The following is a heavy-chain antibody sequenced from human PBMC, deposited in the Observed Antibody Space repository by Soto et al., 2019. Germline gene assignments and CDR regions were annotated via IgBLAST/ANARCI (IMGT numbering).Heavy chain of an antibody. CDR1: GYTLTELY. CDR3: ATRPLLRYFDWFFDY. Sequence: VKVSCKVSGYTLTELYMHWVRQAPGKGLEWMGGFDPEDGETIYAQKFQGRVTMTEDTSTDTAYMELSSLRSEDTAAYYCATRPLLRYFDWFFDYWGQGTLVTVSS. J-gene: IGHJ4*02. D-gene: IGHD3-9*01. V-gene: IGHV1-24*01. CDR2: FDPEDGET.